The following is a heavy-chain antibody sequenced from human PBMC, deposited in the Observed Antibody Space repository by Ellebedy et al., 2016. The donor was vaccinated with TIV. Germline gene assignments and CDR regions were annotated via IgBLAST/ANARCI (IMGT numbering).Heavy chain of an antibody. CDR3: VRGSRAVGGIYYYNGMDV. CDR2: VGTAGNP. CDR1: GFTFSNYD. Sequence: GESLKISCASSGFTFSNYDMHWVRPPPAKVLEWVSAVGTAGNPYYPESVKGRFTISRENVKNSLYLEMNSLRAGDTAVYYCVRGSRAVGGIYYYNGMDVWGQGTTVTVSS. V-gene: IGHV3-13*05. D-gene: IGHD3-10*01. J-gene: IGHJ6*02.